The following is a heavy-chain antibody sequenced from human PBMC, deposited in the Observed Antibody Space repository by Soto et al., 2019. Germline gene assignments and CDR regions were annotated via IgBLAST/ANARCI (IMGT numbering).Heavy chain of an antibody. CDR1: GFTFSSYG. D-gene: IGHD5-12*01. Sequence: QVQLVESGGGVVQPGRSLRLSCAASGFTFSSYGMHWVRQARGKGLEWVAVIWYDGSNKYYADAVKGRFTISRDNSKNTLHMQMNSLRAEDTAVYYCARERQWLQSVFDYWGQGTLVTVSS. CDR3: ARERQWLQSVFDY. CDR2: IWYDGSNK. J-gene: IGHJ4*02. V-gene: IGHV3-33*01.